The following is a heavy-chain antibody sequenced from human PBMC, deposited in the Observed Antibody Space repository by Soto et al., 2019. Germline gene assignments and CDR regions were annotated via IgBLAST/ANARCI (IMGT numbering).Heavy chain of an antibody. V-gene: IGHV3-33*01. CDR2: IWYDGRNK. CDR1: GFTFSSYG. Sequence: QVQLVESGGGVVQPGRSLRLSCAASGFTFSSYGMHWVRQAPGKGLEWVAVIWYDGRNKYYADSVKGRFTISRDNSKNTLYLQMNSLRAEDTAGYYCARSDRRCSPNCVEVADYWGQGTLVTVSS. CDR3: ARSDRRCSPNCVEVADY. D-gene: IGHD2-2*01. J-gene: IGHJ4*02.